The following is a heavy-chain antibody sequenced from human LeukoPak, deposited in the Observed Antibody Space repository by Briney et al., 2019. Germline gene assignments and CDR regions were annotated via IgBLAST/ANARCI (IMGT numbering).Heavy chain of an antibody. CDR3: AKDRTGYSYGYFLSP. Sequence: GGSLRLSCAASGFTSNNYAMTWVRQAPGKGLEWVSTISDSVSGGSTYYADSVKGRFTISRDNSKNTLYLQMNSLRAEDTAVYYCAKDRTGYSYGYFLSPWGQGTLVTVSS. V-gene: IGHV3-23*01. CDR1: GFTSNNYA. J-gene: IGHJ5*02. CDR2: ISDSVSGGST. D-gene: IGHD5-18*01.